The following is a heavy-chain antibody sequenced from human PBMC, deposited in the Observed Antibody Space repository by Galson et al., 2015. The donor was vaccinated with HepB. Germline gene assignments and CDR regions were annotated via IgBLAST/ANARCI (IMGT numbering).Heavy chain of an antibody. CDR2: ISFDGSNK. J-gene: IGHJ4*02. CDR1: GFIFSNYA. CDR3: ARVHVRDYNLWRGEYMHCFDY. Sequence: LRLSCAASGFIFSNYAIHWVRQAPGKGLEWVAVISFDGSNKHYADSVKGRFTISRDNSKNTLYLQMNSLRAEDTAVYYCARVHVRDYNLWRGEYMHCFDYWGQGTLVTVSS. V-gene: IGHV3-30-3*01. D-gene: IGHD3-3*01.